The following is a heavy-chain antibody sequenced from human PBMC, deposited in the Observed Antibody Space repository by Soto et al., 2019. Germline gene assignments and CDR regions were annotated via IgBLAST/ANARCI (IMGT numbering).Heavy chain of an antibody. CDR1: GFTFSNAW. D-gene: IGHD6-19*01. CDR3: TTDSYNSDIRVRFDY. CDR2: VKSKNDGGTT. J-gene: IGHJ4*01. V-gene: IGHV3-15*07. Sequence: PGGSLRLSCAASGFTFSNAWINWVRQAPGKGLEWVGRVKSKNDGGTTDFAAPVKGRFAISRDDSKNMVYLEMNSLQTEDTAIYYCTTDSYNSDIRVRFDYWGHGTLVTVSA.